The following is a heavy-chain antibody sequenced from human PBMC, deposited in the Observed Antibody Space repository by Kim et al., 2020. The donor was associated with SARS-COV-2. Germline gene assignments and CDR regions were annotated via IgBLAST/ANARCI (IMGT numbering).Heavy chain of an antibody. D-gene: IGHD3-10*01. Sequence: AVSVKSRIPINPDTSKNQFSLQLNSVTPEDTAVYYCARDTLGSGDDAFDIWGQGTMVTVSS. J-gene: IGHJ3*02. CDR3: ARDTLGSGDDAFDI. V-gene: IGHV6-1*01.